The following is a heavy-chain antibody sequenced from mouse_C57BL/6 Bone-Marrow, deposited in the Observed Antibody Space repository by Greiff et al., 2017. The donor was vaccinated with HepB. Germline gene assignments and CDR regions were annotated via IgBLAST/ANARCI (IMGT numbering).Heavy chain of an antibody. CDR1: GFTFTDYY. J-gene: IGHJ2*01. Sequence: EVQRVESGGGLVQPGGSLSLSCAASGFTFTDYYMSWVRQPPGKALEWLGFIRNKANGYTTEYSASVKGRFTISRDNSQSILYLQMNALGAEDSATYYCAGSLHYWGQGTTLTVSS. CDR2: IRNKANGYTT. D-gene: IGHD2-1*01. V-gene: IGHV7-3*01. CDR3: AGSLHY.